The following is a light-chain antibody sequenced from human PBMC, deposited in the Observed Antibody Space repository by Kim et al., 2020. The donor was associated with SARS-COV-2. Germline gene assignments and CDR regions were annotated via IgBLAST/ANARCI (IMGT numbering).Light chain of an antibody. CDR3: QSYDSSLSHAV. CDR1: SSNIGADYD. CDR2: GNN. Sequence: QSVLTQPPSLSGAPGQRVTISCTGSSSNIGADYDVHWYQHLPGTAPKLLIYGNNNRPSGVPDRFSGSKSGTSASLAITGLQAEDEADYSCQSYDSSLSHAVFGGGTQLTVL. J-gene: IGLJ7*01. V-gene: IGLV1-40*01.